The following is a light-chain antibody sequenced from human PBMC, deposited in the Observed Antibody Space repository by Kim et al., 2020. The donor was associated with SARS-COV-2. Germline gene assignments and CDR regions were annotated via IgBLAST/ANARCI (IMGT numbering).Light chain of an antibody. CDR3: QQYNSYPYS. CDR1: QSISSW. J-gene: IGKJ2*03. V-gene: IGKV1-5*03. CDR2: KAS. Sequence: DIKMTQSPSTLSASVGDRVTITCRASQSISSWLAWYQQKPGKAPKLLIYKASSLESGVPSRFSGSGSGTEFTLTISSLQPDDFATYYCQQYNSYPYSFGQGTNLEI.